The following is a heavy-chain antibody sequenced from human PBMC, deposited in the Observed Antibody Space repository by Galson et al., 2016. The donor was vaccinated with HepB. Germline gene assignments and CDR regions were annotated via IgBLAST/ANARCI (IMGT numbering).Heavy chain of an antibody. CDR1: GFTFSSYA. D-gene: IGHD2-2*01. Sequence: SLRLSCAASGFTFSSYAMHWVRQAPGEGLEWVAVISYDGSNKYYADSVKGRFTISRDNSKNTLYLQMNSLRAEDTAVYYCARDHRKLPAAIVRYGMDVWGQGTTVTVSS. V-gene: IGHV3-30*04. J-gene: IGHJ6*02. CDR2: ISYDGSNK. CDR3: ARDHRKLPAAIVRYGMDV.